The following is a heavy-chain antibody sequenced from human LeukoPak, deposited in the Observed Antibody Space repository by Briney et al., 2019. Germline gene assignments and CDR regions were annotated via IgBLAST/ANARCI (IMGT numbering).Heavy chain of an antibody. CDR1: GGSISSYY. CDR3: AREGSLHSYYDYVWGSYRHFDY. J-gene: IGHJ4*02. D-gene: IGHD3-16*02. V-gene: IGHV4-59*01. Sequence: SETLSLTCTVSGGSISSYYWSWIRQPPGKGLEWIGYIYYSGSTNYNPSLKSRVTISVDTSKNRFSLKLSSVTAADTAVYYCAREGSLHSYYDYVWGSYRHFDYWGQGTLVTVSS. CDR2: IYYSGST.